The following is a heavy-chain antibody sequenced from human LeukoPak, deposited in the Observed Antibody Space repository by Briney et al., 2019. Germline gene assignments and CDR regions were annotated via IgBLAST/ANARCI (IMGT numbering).Heavy chain of an antibody. CDR3: AKDLPWRGYSYGSKSYYYYYGMDV. V-gene: IGHV3-23*01. D-gene: IGHD5-18*01. CDR1: GFTFSSYA. J-gene: IGHJ6*02. Sequence: GGSLRLSCAASGFTFSSYAMSWVRQAPGKGLEWVSAISGSGGSTYYADSVKGRFTISRDNSMNTLYLQMNSLRAEDTAVYYCAKDLPWRGYSYGSKSYYYYYGMDVWGQGTTVTVSS. CDR2: ISGSGGST.